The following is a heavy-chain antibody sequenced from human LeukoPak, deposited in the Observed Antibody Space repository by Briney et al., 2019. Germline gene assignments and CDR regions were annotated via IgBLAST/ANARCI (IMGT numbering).Heavy chain of an antibody. J-gene: IGHJ6*02. Sequence: GGSLRLSCAASGFTFSSYEMNWVRQAPGKGLEWVSYISSSGSTIYYADSVKGRFTIPRDNAKNSLYLQMNSLRAEDTAVYYCARARPFYYYYGMDVWGQGTTVTVSS. CDR1: GFTFSSYE. CDR3: ARARPFYYYYGMDV. V-gene: IGHV3-48*03. CDR2: ISSSGSTI.